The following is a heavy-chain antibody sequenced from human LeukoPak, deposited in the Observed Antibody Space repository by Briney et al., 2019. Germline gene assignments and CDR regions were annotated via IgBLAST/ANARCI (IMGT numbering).Heavy chain of an antibody. D-gene: IGHD3-22*01. J-gene: IGHJ4*02. CDR3: ARAPHYYDSSGYED. CDR1: GGSFSGYY. CDR2: INHSGST. V-gene: IGHV4-34*01. Sequence: PSETLSLTCAVYGGSFSGYYWSWIRQPPGKRLEWIGEINHSGSTNYNPSLKSRVTISVDTSKNQFSLKLSSVTAADTAVYYCARAPHYYDSSGYEDWGQGTLVTVSS.